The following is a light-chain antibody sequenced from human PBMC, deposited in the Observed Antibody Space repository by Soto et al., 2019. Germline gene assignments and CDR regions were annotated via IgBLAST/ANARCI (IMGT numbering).Light chain of an antibody. CDR2: GAS. V-gene: IGKV3-15*01. CDR3: QQYGDWSPET. Sequence: EVVLTQSPATLSVSPGDRATLSCRASQSVSRNLAWYQQKPGQAPRLLIYGASTRATGVPARFSGSGSATEIILSISSLQSEDVAVHYCQQYGDWSPETFGQGTKLEI. CDR1: QSVSRN. J-gene: IGKJ2*01.